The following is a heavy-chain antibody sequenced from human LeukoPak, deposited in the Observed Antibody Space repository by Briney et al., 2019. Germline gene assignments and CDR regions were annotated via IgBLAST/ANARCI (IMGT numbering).Heavy chain of an antibody. J-gene: IGHJ5*01. CDR1: GDSVSTNSAA. CDR3: ARGNRDFDS. V-gene: IGHV6-1*01. Sequence: SQTLSLTCAISGDSVSTNSAAWNWIRQSPSRGLEWLGRTDYRSKWYHDYAPSVQSRITINPDTSKNQFSLHLNSVTPEDTAVYYCARGNRDFDSWGQGTLVTVSS. CDR2: TDYRSKWYH. D-gene: IGHD2-21*02.